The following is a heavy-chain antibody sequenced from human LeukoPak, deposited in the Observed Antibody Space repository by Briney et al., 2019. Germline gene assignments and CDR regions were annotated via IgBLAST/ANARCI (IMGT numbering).Heavy chain of an antibody. Sequence: PGRSLRLSCAASGFTFDDYAMHLLRQAPGKGLEWVSGISWNSGSIGYADSVKGRFTISRDNAKNSLDLQMNSLRAEDTALYHCAKDILPGSGYYHTFDYWGQGTLVTVSS. CDR3: AKDILPGSGYYHTFDY. CDR2: ISWNSGSI. J-gene: IGHJ4*02. V-gene: IGHV3-9*01. D-gene: IGHD3-22*01. CDR1: GFTFDDYA.